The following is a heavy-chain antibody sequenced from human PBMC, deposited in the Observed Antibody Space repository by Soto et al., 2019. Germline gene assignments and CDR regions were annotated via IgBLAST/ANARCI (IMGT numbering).Heavy chain of an antibody. D-gene: IGHD5-12*01. V-gene: IGHV3-23*01. J-gene: IGHJ3*01. Sequence: EVRLLESGGNLVQPGGSLTLSCAASGFTFSSYALSWVRQAPGKGLEWVSGISGGGGSTYNAESVKGRFTISRDNSKNTLYLHMNSMRAEDTALYCCTKTAGGYNTESAFDLWGQGTMVTVSS. CDR3: TKTAGGYNTESAFDL. CDR2: ISGGGGST. CDR1: GFTFSSYA.